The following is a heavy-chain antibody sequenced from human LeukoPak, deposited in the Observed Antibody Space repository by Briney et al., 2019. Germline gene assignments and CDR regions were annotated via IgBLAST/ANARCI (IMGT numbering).Heavy chain of an antibody. J-gene: IGHJ4*02. Sequence: GESLKISCKGSGYRFTSYWIGWVRHMPGKGLEWMGIIYPDDSDTRYSPSFQGQVTISADKSISTAYLQWSSLKASDTAMYYCAIGGDSTTSCYRCFNYWGQGTLVTVSS. D-gene: IGHD2-2*02. CDR2: IYPDDSDT. CDR3: AIGGDSTTSCYRCFNY. CDR1: GYRFTSYW. V-gene: IGHV5-51*01.